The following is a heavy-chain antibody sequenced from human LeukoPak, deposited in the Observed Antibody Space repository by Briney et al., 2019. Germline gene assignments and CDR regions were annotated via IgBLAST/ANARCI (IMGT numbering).Heavy chain of an antibody. CDR1: GGSISSSSFY. D-gene: IGHD4-17*01. CDR3: ARWHDHGDSHFDY. V-gene: IGHV4-39*01. CDR2: IYYSGTS. J-gene: IGHJ4*02. Sequence: PSETLSLTCIVSGGSISSSSFYWGWICQPPGKRLEWYGYIYYSGTSYYNPSLKSRVTISVDTSKNQFSLKLSPVPAADTAVYYCARWHDHGDSHFDYWGQGTLVTVSS.